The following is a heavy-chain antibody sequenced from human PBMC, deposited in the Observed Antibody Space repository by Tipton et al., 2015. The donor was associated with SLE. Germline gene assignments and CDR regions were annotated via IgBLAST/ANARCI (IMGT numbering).Heavy chain of an antibody. CDR2: MYYSGST. CDR3: ARGPYYYMDV. Sequence: TLSLTCTVSNGSISSSPYYWGWIRQSPGKGLEWVGSMYYSGSTYYNPSLKSRVTMSVDTSRNQCSLNLTSVTVADTAVYYCARGPYYYMDVWGKGTTVTVSS. J-gene: IGHJ6*03. V-gene: IGHV4-39*07. CDR1: NGSISSSPYY.